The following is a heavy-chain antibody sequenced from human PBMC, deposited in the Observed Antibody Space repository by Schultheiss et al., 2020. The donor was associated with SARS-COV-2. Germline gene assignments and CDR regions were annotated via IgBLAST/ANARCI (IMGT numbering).Heavy chain of an antibody. CDR2: IFHSGSA. D-gene: IGHD2-8*01. Sequence: SETLSLTCDVSGGSTRSGGHSWSWVRQPPGKGLEWIGDIFHSGSAYYNPSLTSRVTISVDRSNNQFSLKLSSVTTADTAVYYCARNYPLQYCTSGGCSFHYCMDVWGQGTAVTVSS. CDR1: GGSTRSGGHS. J-gene: IGHJ6*02. V-gene: IGHV4-30-2*01. CDR3: ARNYPLQYCTSGGCSFHYCMDV.